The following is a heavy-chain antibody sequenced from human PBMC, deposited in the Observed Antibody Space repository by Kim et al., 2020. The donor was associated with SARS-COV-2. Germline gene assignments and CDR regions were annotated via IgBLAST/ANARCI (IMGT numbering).Heavy chain of an antibody. D-gene: IGHD1-1*01. V-gene: IGHV4-34*01. CDR2: INHSGST. Sequence: SETLSLTCAVYGGSFSGYYWSWIRQPPGKGLEWIGEINHSGSTNYNPSLKSRVTISVDTSKNQFSLKLSSVTAADTAVYYCARVWNGHYYYYYGMDVWGQGTTVTVSS. J-gene: IGHJ6*02. CDR1: GGSFSGYY. CDR3: ARVWNGHYYYYYGMDV.